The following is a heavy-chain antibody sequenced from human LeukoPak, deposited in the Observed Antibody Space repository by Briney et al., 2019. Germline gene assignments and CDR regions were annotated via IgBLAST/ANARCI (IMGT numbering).Heavy chain of an antibody. CDR2: LIPIFGTA. CDR3: ARDLGYCSGGSCYSDAFDI. Sequence: SVKVSCKASGGTFSSYAISWVRQAPGQGLEWMGGLIPIFGTANYAQKFQGRVTITADESTSTAYMELSSLRSEDTAVYYCARDLGYCSGGSCYSDAFDIWGQGTMVTVSS. CDR1: GGTFSSYA. D-gene: IGHD2-15*01. J-gene: IGHJ3*02. V-gene: IGHV1-69*13.